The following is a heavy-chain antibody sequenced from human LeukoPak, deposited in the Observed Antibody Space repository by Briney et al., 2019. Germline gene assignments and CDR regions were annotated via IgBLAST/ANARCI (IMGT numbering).Heavy chain of an antibody. CDR3: ARSDSSSLYYYYGMDV. CDR2: IYYSGST. Sequence: SQTLSLTCTVSGGSISSGGYYWSWIRQHPGKGLEWIGYIYYSGSTYYNPSLKSRVTISVDTSKNQLSLKLSSVTAADTAVYYCARSDSSSLYYYYGMDVWGQGTTVTVSS. D-gene: IGHD6-6*01. J-gene: IGHJ6*02. CDR1: GGSISSGGYY. V-gene: IGHV4-31*03.